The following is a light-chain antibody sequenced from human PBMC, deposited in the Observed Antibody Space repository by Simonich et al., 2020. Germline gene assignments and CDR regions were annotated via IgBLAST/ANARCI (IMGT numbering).Light chain of an antibody. Sequence: DIQMTQSPSSVSASVGDRVTITCRASQGISSWLAWSQQKPGTAPKLLIYAASSLQSGVPSRFSGSGSGTDFTLTISSLQPEDFATYYCQQANSFPYTFGQGTKLEIK. J-gene: IGKJ2*01. CDR3: QQANSFPYT. V-gene: IGKV1-12*01. CDR2: AAS. CDR1: QGISSW.